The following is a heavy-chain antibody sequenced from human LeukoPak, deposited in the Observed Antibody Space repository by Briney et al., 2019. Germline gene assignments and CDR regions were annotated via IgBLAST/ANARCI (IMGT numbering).Heavy chain of an antibody. V-gene: IGHV4-34*01. Sequence: SGTLSLTCAVYGGSFSGYYWSWIRQPPGKGLEWIGEINHSGSTNYTPSLKSRVTISVDTSKNQFSLKLSSVTAADTAVYYCARGAGHCTGGVCYIWFDPWGQGTLVTVSS. CDR3: ARGAGHCTGGVCYIWFDP. J-gene: IGHJ5*02. CDR1: GGSFSGYY. CDR2: INHSGST. D-gene: IGHD2-8*02.